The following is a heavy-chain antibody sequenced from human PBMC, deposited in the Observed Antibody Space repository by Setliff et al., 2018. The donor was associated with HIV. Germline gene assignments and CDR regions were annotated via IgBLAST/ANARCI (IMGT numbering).Heavy chain of an antibody. V-gene: IGHV4-31*03. CDR1: GGSISSGGFY. D-gene: IGHD6-13*01. CDR2: IYNTGRT. J-gene: IGHJ4*01. Sequence: SETLSLTCTVTGGSISSGGFYWTWIRQHPGKGLEWIGYIYNTGRTYHSPSLESRVTISIDTSKNQFSLNLSSVTAADTAVYFCAGGRGSSSSWPIDYWGQEHWSPSPQ. CDR3: AGGRGSSSSWPIDY.